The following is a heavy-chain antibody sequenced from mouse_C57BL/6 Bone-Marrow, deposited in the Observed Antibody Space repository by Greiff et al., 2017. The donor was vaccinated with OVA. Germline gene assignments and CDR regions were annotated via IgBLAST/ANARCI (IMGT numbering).Heavy chain of an antibody. CDR1: GFTFSDYG. CDR3: ARLSDDWYFDV. CDR2: ISSGSSTI. Sequence: DVKLVESGGGLVKPGGSLKLSCAASGFTFSDYGMHWVRQAPEKGLEWVAYISSGSSTIYYADTVKGRFTISRDNAKNTLFLQMTSLRSEDTAMYYCARLSDDWYFDVWGTGTTVTVSS. J-gene: IGHJ1*03. V-gene: IGHV5-17*01.